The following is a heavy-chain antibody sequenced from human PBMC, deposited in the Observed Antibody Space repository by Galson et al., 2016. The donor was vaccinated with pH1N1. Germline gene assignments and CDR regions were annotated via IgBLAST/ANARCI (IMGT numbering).Heavy chain of an antibody. CDR2: IIPIFGTT. Sequence: SVKVSCKVSEGTFTSSTITWVRHAPGQGLEWVGDIIPIFGTTTYALKFQGRVTLTADGSLHTAFMELSGLTSQDTAVCYCARTPTSVVTVYSPFDVWGQGTTVTVSS. CDR3: ARTPTSVVTVYSPFDV. J-gene: IGHJ6*02. D-gene: IGHD4-23*01. CDR1: EGTFTSST. V-gene: IGHV1-69*13.